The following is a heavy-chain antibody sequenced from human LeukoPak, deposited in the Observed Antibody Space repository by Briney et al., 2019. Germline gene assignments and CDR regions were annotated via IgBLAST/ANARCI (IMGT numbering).Heavy chain of an antibody. J-gene: IGHJ4*02. CDR2: IYPVEFAT. CDR1: GSRFTSYW. CDR3: SRTWDDSSSWYSD. D-gene: IGHD6-13*01. Sequence: GESLQISCKGSGSRFTSYWIGWVGRLPGKGLEWMGIIYPVEFATRYSPSLQGQVTTSAAKSISTSYPQWSSLKASEAAMYYCSRTWDDSSSWYSDWGQGTLVTVSS. V-gene: IGHV5-51*01.